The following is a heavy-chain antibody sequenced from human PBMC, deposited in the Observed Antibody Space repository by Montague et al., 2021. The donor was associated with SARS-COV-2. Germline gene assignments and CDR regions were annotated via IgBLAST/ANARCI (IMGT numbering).Heavy chain of an antibody. V-gene: IGHV3-53*01. CDR1: GFSVSDSY. Sequence: SLRLSCAASGFSVSDSYMGWVRQAPGKGPEWVSIIKAGNTYYTDSVKGRFTMPRDNSKNTLSLQMNSLRDEDTAVYYCARGLQQRSNFDYWGQGTLVTASS. CDR3: ARGLQQRSNFDY. J-gene: IGHJ4*02. CDR2: IKAGNT. D-gene: IGHD6-25*01.